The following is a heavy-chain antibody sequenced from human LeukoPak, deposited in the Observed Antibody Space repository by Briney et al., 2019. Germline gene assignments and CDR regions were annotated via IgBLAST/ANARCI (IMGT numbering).Heavy chain of an antibody. V-gene: IGHV1-69*13. J-gene: IGHJ4*02. CDR2: IIPIFGTA. D-gene: IGHD2-2*01. Sequence: SVKISCKASGGTFSSYAISWVRQAPGQGLEWMGGIIPIFGTADYAQKFQGRVTITADESTSTAYMELSSLRSEDKAAFYCARVYCSRSSCPRPYFDYWGQGTLVTVSS. CDR3: ARVYCSRSSCPRPYFDY. CDR1: GGTFSSYA.